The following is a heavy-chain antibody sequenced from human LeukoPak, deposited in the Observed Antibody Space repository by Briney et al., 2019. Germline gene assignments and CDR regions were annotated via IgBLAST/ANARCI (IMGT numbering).Heavy chain of an antibody. V-gene: IGHV1-2*02. D-gene: IGHD1-26*01. J-gene: IGHJ6*02. CDR2: FNPNSGAT. CDR3: ARDLRSGTDGNYAMDV. Sequence: GPSVKVSCKASEYNFTAYYLHWVRQAPGQGLEWVGWFNPNSGATNCAQKFQGRVTMTRDTSISTASMELSRLTSDDTAVYYCARDLRSGTDGNYAMDVWGQGTTVTVSS. CDR1: EYNFTAYY.